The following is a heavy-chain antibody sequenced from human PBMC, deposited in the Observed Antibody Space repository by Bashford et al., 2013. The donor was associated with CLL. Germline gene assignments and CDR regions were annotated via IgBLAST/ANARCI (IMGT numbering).Heavy chain of an antibody. CDR1: GYTFTSYG. CDR3: ARDSAYVIAVAGGFDP. CDR2: ISAYNGNT. V-gene: IGHV1-18*01. Sequence: ASVKVSCKASGYTFTSYGISWVRQAPGQGLEWMGWISAYNGNTNYAQKLQGRVTMTTDTSTSTAYMELRSLRSDDTAVYYCARDSAYVIAVAGGFDPWGQGTLVTVSS. J-gene: IGHJ5*02. D-gene: IGHD6-19*01.